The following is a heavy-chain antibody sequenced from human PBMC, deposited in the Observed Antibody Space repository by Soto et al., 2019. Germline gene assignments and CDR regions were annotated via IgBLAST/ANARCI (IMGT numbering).Heavy chain of an antibody. CDR1: GGSISSSSYY. V-gene: IGHV4-39*01. CDR3: ARHYYYDSSGVTAYFDY. CDR2: IYYSGST. D-gene: IGHD3-22*01. Sequence: SETLSLTCTVSGGSISSSSYYWGWIRQPPGKGLEWIGSIYYSGSTYDNPSLKSRVTISVDTSKNQFSLKLSSVTAADTAVYYCARHYYYDSSGVTAYFDYWGQGTLVTVSS. J-gene: IGHJ4*02.